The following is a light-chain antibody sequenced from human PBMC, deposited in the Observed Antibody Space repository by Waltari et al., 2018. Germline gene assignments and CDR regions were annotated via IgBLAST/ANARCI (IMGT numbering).Light chain of an antibody. CDR3: QQYNVWPPWT. CDR2: SAS. V-gene: IGKV3-15*01. Sequence: EVVMTPSPATLSVSPGERATLSCRASQGIHSDLAWYQQKPGQPPRLLIYSASTRATGVPARFTGSGSGTEFTLTVSSLQPEDSAVYYCQQYNVWPPWTFGQGTKVEIK. CDR1: QGIHSD. J-gene: IGKJ1*01.